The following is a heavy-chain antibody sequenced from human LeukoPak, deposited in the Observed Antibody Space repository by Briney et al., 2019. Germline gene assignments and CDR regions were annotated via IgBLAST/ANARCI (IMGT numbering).Heavy chain of an antibody. CDR2: ISVYSGDT. J-gene: IGHJ4*02. Sequence: WASVKVSCKASGYTFDSHGISWLRQAPGQGLEWMGWISVYSGDTNYAQKVQGRVTMTTDTSTSTAYTELRSLTSDDTAVYFCARDIVGDFDLDYWGQGTLVTVSS. D-gene: IGHD2-21*02. V-gene: IGHV1-18*01. CDR1: GYTFDSHG. CDR3: ARDIVGDFDLDY.